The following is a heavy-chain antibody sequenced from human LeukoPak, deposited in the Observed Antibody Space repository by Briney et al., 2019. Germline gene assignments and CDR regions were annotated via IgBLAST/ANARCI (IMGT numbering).Heavy chain of an antibody. Sequence: PSEALSLTCTVSGGSISSCYWSWIRQPPGKGLEWIGYIYYSGNTYYNPSLKSRVTISVDTSKNQFSLKVNSVTAADTAVYYCARTKPLDPFEFWGQGTPVTVSS. CDR1: GGSISSCY. CDR3: ARTKPLDPFEF. J-gene: IGHJ3*01. CDR2: IYYSGNT. V-gene: IGHV4-59*01.